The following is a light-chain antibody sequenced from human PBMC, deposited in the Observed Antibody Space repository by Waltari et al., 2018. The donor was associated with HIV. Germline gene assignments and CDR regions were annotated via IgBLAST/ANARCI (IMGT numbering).Light chain of an antibody. CDR3: QSADSSGTYVV. CDR2: KDS. Sequence: SSELIQPPSVSVSPGQTARIPCSVDALTQQYASWYQQKPGQAPVLVIYKDSERPSGIPERFSGSSSGTTVTLTISGVQAEDEADYYCQSADSSGTYVVFGGGTKLTVL. V-gene: IGLV3-25*03. J-gene: IGLJ2*01. CDR1: ALTQQY.